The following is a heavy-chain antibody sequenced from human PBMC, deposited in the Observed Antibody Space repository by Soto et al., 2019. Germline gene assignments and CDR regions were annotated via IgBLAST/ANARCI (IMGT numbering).Heavy chain of an antibody. J-gene: IGHJ4*02. Sequence: EVQLVESGGGLVQPGGSLRLSCSASGFTFRIYWMHWARQAPGKGLEWVSYISSADTDYADSVQGRFTISRDHAKNTLYLQMNSLRAEDTAVYYCVRGTSDWPGIDYWGQGTLVTVS. CDR1: GFTFRIYW. CDR2: ISSADT. CDR3: VRGTSDWPGIDY. V-gene: IGHV3-74*01. D-gene: IGHD2-21*02.